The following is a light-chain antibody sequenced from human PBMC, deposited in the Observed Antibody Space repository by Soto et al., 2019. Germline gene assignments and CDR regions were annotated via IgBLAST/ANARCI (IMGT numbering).Light chain of an antibody. V-gene: IGLV1-47*01. J-gene: IGLJ3*02. CDR3: AAWDDSLSGRV. Sequence: QSVLTQSPSASGTPGQRVTISCSGSRSNIGSFDVYWYQQLPGTAPKVLIYRNYQRPSGVPDRFSASKSGTSASLAISGLRSEDEADYYCAAWDDSLSGRVFGGGTKLTVL. CDR2: RNY. CDR1: RSNIGSFD.